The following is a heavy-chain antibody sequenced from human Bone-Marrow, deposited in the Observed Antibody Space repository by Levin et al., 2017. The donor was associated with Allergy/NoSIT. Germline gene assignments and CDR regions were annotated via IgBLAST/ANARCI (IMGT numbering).Heavy chain of an antibody. J-gene: IGHJ4*02. Sequence: SLKISCAGSGLTFDDYGMHWVRQTPGKGLEWVSGISWNRVVRVYADSVKGRFTISRDNAKNSLYLQMNSLRADDTAFYYCEIRQGGRGHTYVPFGFWGQGTPVPVSS. CDR1: GLTFDDYG. CDR2: ISWNRVVR. D-gene: IGHD5-18*01. V-gene: IGHV3-9*01. CDR3: EIRQGGRGHTYVPFGF.